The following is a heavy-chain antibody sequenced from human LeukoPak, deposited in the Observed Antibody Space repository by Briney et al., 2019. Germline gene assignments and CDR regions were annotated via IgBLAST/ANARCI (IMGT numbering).Heavy chain of an antibody. CDR3: ASAGIDRWELLTHAFDI. D-gene: IGHD1-26*01. CDR1: GYTFTSYG. CDR2: ISPYNGNT. Sequence: ASVKVSCKASGYTFTSYGINWVRQAPGQGLEWMGWISPYNGNTNYAQKLQGRLTMTTDTSTSTAYMELRSLRSDDTAVYYCASAGIDRWELLTHAFDIWGXGTXVTXSS. J-gene: IGHJ3*02. V-gene: IGHV1-18*01.